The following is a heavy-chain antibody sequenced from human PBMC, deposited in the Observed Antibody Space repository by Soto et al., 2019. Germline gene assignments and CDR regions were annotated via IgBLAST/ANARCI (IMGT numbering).Heavy chain of an antibody. CDR2: IYWDADK. D-gene: IGHD3-3*01. CDR3: AHRKYDFWSGHSEAFDI. CDR1: GFSLSTSGVG. V-gene: IGHV2-5*02. J-gene: IGHJ3*02. Sequence: QITLKESGPPLVKPTQTLTLTCTFSGFSLSTSGVGVGWIRQPPGKALEWLALIYWDADKRYSPSLKSRLSINRDTSKNQVVLTMTNMDPVDTATYYCAHRKYDFWSGHSEAFDIWGQGTMVTVSS.